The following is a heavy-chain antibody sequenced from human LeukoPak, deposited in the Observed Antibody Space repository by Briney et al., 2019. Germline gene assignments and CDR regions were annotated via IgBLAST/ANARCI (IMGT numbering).Heavy chain of an antibody. J-gene: IGHJ4*02. CDR3: ARVDTAILPYFDY. CDR1: GGSISSYH. Sequence: SETLSLTCTVSGGSISSYHWSWIRQPPGKGLEWIGYIYYSGSTNYNPSLKSQVTISVDTSKNQFSLKLSSVTAADTAVYYCARVDTAILPYFDYWGQGTLVTVSS. V-gene: IGHV4-59*01. D-gene: IGHD5-18*01. CDR2: IYYSGST.